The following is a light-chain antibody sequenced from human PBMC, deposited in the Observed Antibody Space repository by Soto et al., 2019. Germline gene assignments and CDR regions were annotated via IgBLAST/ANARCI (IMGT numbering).Light chain of an antibody. V-gene: IGKV1-39*01. CDR1: QSISTY. Sequence: DIQMTQSPSSLSASIGDRVTITCRASQSISTYLNWYQQKPGKAPNLLIYAAYSLQSGVPSRFSGSGSGTDFTLPISSLQPEDFATYYCQQSYSSPLTFGGGTKVVIK. CDR2: AAY. CDR3: QQSYSSPLT. J-gene: IGKJ4*01.